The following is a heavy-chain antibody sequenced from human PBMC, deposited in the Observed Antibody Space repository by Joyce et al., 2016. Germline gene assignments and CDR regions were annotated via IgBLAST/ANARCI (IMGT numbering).Heavy chain of an antibody. V-gene: IGHV1-18*01. CDR1: GYTFTSYG. Sequence: QVQLVQSGAEVTKPGASVKVSCKASGYTFTSYGITWVRQAPGQGLEWEGWISAYKGNTNYAQKIQGRGTMNTDTSTSTVYMELRSRTSDDTAVYYCARGPHITMIVVVIDAFDIWGQGTMVTVSS. CDR2: ISAYKGNT. J-gene: IGHJ3*02. CDR3: ARGPHITMIVVVIDAFDI. D-gene: IGHD3-22*01.